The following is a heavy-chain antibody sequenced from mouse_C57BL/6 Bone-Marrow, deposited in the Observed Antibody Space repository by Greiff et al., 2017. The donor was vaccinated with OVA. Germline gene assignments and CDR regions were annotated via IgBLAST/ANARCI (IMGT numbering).Heavy chain of an antibody. V-gene: IGHV1-19*01. CDR1: GYTFTDYY. CDR2: INPYNGGT. Sequence: EVQLQESGPVLVKPGALVKMSCKASGYTFTDYYMNWVKQSHGKSLEWIGVINPYNGGTSYNQKFKGKATLTVDKSSSTAYMELNSLTSEDSAVYYCARTGWLLPAWFAYWGQGTLVTVSA. CDR3: ARTGWLLPAWFAY. J-gene: IGHJ3*01. D-gene: IGHD2-3*01.